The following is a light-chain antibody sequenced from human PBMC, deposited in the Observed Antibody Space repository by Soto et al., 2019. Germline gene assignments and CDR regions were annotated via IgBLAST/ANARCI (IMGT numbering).Light chain of an antibody. V-gene: IGKV3-20*01. J-gene: IGKJ5*01. CDR1: QSLVNTY. CDR3: QQYGSSLIT. Sequence: EVVLTQSPGSLSLSPGDRAPLSCRASQSLVNTYVAWYQQKAGQAPRLLIYDASTRATGIPDRFSGSGSGTDFTLSISRLEPEDFAVYYCQQYGSSLITFGQGTRLEIK. CDR2: DAS.